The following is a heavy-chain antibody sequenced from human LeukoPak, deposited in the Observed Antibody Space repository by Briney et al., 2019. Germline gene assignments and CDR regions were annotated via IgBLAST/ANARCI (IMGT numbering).Heavy chain of an antibody. CDR3: AKDKVAVAGTSYFYGMDV. CDR2: ISYDGNNN. J-gene: IGHJ6*02. V-gene: IGHV3-30*18. D-gene: IGHD6-19*01. CDR1: GFTFNTYD. Sequence: GGSLRLSCAASGFTFNTYDMHWVRQTPGKGLEWVAVISYDGNNNYYADSLKGRFTISRDNSKNMLYLQMNSLRADDTAVYYCAKDKVAVAGTSYFYGMDVWGQGTTVTVSS.